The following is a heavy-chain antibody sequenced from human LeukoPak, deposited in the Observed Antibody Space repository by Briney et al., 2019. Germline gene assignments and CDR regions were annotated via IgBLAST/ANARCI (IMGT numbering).Heavy chain of an antibody. D-gene: IGHD3-9*01. V-gene: IGHV3-13*04. J-gene: IGHJ5*02. CDR2: IGTTGDT. Sequence: GGSLSLSCAASGFTFSNYDMHWVRQATGKGLEWVSGIGTTGDTYYPASVKGRFTISRENAKNSLYLQMNSLRAGDTAVYYCARGDILTDYSFDPWGQGTLVIVSS. CDR3: ARGDILTDYSFDP. CDR1: GFTFSNYD.